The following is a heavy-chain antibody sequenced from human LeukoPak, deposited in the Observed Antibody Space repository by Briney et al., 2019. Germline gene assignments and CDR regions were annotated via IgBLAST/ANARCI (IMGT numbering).Heavy chain of an antibody. D-gene: IGHD6-6*01. Sequence: PSETLSLTCPVSGGPMRSLYGSSLRQPPGKGLEWIGYIYYTGSTNYNPSLKSRVTMFVDMSKNQFSLRLSSVTAADTAVYYCARHRAYIRSSPFAYCGQGTLVTVSS. CDR2: IYYTGST. CDR1: GGPMRSLY. J-gene: IGHJ4*02. CDR3: ARHRAYIRSSPFAY. V-gene: IGHV4-59*08.